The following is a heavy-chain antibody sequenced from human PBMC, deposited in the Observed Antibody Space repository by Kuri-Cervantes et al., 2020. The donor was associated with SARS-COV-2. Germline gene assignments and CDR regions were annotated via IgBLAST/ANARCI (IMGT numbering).Heavy chain of an antibody. J-gene: IGHJ6*02. CDR1: GFTFSNAW. CDR3: TTDSSLVATTRLYYYGMDV. D-gene: IGHD5-12*01. V-gene: IGHV3-15*01. Sequence: GGSLRLSCAASGFTFSNAWMSWVRQAPGKGLEWVGRIKSKTDGGTTDYAAPVKGRFTISRDDSKNTLYLQMNSLKTEDTAVYYCTTDSSLVATTRLYYYGMDVWGQGTTVTVSS. CDR2: IKSKTDGGTT.